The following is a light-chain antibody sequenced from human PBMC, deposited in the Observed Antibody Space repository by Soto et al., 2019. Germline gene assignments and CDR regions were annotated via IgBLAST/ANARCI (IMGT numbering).Light chain of an antibody. Sequence: EIVLTQSPGTLSLSPGERATLSCRASQSVSSKVAWYQQKPGQAPRLLIYDASTRATGVPARFSGRGSGTEFTLTITRLEPEDFAMYYCQQYSSSRTFGQGTKVDIK. CDR2: DAS. CDR3: QQYSSSRT. V-gene: IGKV3-20*01. CDR1: QSVSSK. J-gene: IGKJ1*01.